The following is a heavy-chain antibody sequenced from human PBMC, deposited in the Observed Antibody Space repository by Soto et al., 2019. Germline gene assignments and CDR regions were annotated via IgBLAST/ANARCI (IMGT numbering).Heavy chain of an antibody. CDR3: ARASKGLSLDY. D-gene: IGHD2-8*01. CDR2: ISSSSSYI. CDR1: GFTFSSYS. J-gene: IGHJ4*02. V-gene: IGHV3-21*01. Sequence: GGSLRLSCAASGFTFSSYSMNWVRQAPGKGLEWVSSISSSSSYIYYADSVKGRFTISRDSAKNSLYLQMNSLSAEDTAVYYCARASKGLSLDYWGQGTLVTVSS.